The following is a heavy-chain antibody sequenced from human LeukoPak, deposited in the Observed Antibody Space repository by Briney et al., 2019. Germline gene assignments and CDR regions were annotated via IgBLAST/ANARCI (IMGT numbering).Heavy chain of an antibody. J-gene: IGHJ4*02. CDR3: ARLGSWLLPRGYFDY. V-gene: IGHV1-2*06. Sequence: ASVKVSCKASGYTFTGYYMHWVRQAPGQGLEWMGRINPNSGGTNYPQKFQGRVTMTRDTSISTAYMELSRLRSDDTAVYYCARLGSWLLPRGYFDYWGQGTLVTVSS. CDR2: INPNSGGT. CDR1: GYTFTGYY. D-gene: IGHD3-22*01.